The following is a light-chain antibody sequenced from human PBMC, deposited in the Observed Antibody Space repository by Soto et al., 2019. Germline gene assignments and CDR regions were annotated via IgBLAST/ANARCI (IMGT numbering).Light chain of an antibody. CDR1: SSDVGAYNY. V-gene: IGLV2-14*03. CDR3: SSYTSSSSRV. Sequence: QSALTQPASVSGSPGQSITISCTRTSSDVGAYNYVSWYQQHPGKAPKLMIHDVSNRPSGVSNRFSGSKSGNTASLTISGLQAEDEADYYCSSYTSSSSRVFGTGTKLTVL. J-gene: IGLJ1*01. CDR2: DVS.